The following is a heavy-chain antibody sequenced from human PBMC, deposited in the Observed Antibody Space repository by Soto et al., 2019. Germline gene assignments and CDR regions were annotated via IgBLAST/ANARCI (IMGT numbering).Heavy chain of an antibody. CDR2: IYHSGST. CDR1: GGSISSGGYS. CDR3: ATAAVGPRGEYCGGDCPDGPDWFDP. V-gene: IGHV4-30-2*01. D-gene: IGHD2-21*02. J-gene: IGHJ5*02. Sequence: PSETLSLTCAVSGGSISSGGYSWSWIRQPPGKGLEWIGYIYHSGSTYYNPSLKSRVTISVDRSKNQFSLKLSSVTAADTAVYYCATAAVGPRGEYCGGDCPDGPDWFDPCGQGTLVTVS.